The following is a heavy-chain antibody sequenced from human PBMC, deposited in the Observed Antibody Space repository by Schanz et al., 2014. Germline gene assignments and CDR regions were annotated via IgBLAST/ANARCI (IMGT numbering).Heavy chain of an antibody. CDR1: GFTFSSYG. D-gene: IGHD3-9*01. Sequence: QVQLVESGGGVVQFGRSLRLSCVASGFTFSSYGMHWVRQAPGKGLEWVAVIWYDGSGKYYADSVKGRFTISRDSPKNTLYLQMNSLRAEDTALYYCARDSGPYYDKSMDVWGQGTTXAVSS. CDR2: IWYDGSGK. J-gene: IGHJ6*02. CDR3: ARDSGPYYDKSMDV. V-gene: IGHV3-33*01.